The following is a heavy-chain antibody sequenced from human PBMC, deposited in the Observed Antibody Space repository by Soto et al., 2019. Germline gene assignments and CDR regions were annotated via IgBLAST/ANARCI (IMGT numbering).Heavy chain of an antibody. V-gene: IGHV3-23*01. D-gene: IGHD1-1*01. CDR2: ISRSGDTT. J-gene: IGHJ6*02. CDR3: ARPFPDNTYYYYCMDV. Sequence: EVQVLASGGGLVQPGGSLRLSCAASGFTFSSYAMSWVRQAPGKGLEWVSTISRSGDTTYYADSVKGRFTVSRDNSKNALYLQLNSLRAEDTAVYYCARPFPDNTYYYYCMDVWGQGTTVTVSS. CDR1: GFTFSSYA.